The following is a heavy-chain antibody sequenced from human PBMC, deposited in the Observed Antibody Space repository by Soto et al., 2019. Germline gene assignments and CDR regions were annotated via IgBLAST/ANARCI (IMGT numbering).Heavy chain of an antibody. CDR1: GDSVSSNSAA. J-gene: IGHJ4*02. D-gene: IGHD1-7*01. V-gene: IGHV6-1*01. CDR3: ARDLREYNWNYRRFDY. Sequence: PSQTLSLTCAISGDSVSSNSAARNWIRQSPSGGLEWLGRTYYRSKWYNDYAVSVKSRITINPDTSKNQFSLKLSSVTAADTAVYYCARDLREYNWNYRRFDYWGQGTLVTVSS. CDR2: TYYRSKWYN.